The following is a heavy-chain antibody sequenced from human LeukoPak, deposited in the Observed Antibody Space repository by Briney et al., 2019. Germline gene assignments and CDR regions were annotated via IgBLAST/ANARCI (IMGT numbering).Heavy chain of an antibody. D-gene: IGHD3-16*01. CDR1: GFTFSNYA. V-gene: IGHV3-30-3*01. CDR2: ISYDGSNK. CDR3: AREKSDDDYGMDV. Sequence: GRSLRLSCAASGFTFSNYAIHWVRQAPGKGLEWVAIISYDGSNKFYVDSVKGRFTISRDNSKNTVYLQMNSLRPEDTAIDYCAREKSDDDYGMDVWGQGTTVTVSS. J-gene: IGHJ6*02.